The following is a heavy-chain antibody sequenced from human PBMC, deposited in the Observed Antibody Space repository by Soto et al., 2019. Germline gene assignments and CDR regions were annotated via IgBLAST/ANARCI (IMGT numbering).Heavy chain of an antibody. CDR3: ARESASCGGVIVTRFDY. D-gene: IGHD3-16*02. J-gene: IGHJ4*02. CDR2: ISYDGSNK. V-gene: IGHV3-30-3*01. Sequence: PGGSLRLSCAASGFTFSSYAMHWVRQAPGQGLEWVAVISYDGSNKYYADSVKGRFTISRDNSKNTLYLQMNSLRAEDTAVYYCARESASCGGVIVTRFDYCGQGTRVTVYS. CDR1: GFTFSSYA.